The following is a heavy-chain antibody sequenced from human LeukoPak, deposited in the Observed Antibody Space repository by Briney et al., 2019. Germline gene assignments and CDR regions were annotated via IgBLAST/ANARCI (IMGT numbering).Heavy chain of an antibody. V-gene: IGHV3-30*02. Sequence: GGSLRLPCAASGFTFSSHGMHWVRQAPGKGLEWVAFIRYDGSNKYYADSVKGRFTISRDNSKNTLYLQMNSLRAEDTAVYYCAKDARAAVAGTGYYYYYMDVWGKGTTVTVSS. D-gene: IGHD6-19*01. CDR1: GFTFSSHG. J-gene: IGHJ6*03. CDR2: IRYDGSNK. CDR3: AKDARAAVAGTGYYYYYMDV.